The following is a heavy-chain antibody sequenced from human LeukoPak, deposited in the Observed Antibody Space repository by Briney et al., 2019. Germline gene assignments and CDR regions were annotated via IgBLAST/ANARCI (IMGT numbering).Heavy chain of an antibody. CDR3: SAQPEEVAGGRNS. CDR1: GFPFSRTS. J-gene: IGHJ5*01. Sequence: GGSLRLSCAASGFPFSRTSMTWVRQAPGKGLEWVSTISPSGGSTFYADSVKGRFSLFRANSKNTLFLQMNTLRAADTALYYCSAQPEEVAGGRNSGGRGALVTVSS. CDR2: ISPSGGST. V-gene: IGHV3-23*01. D-gene: IGHD6-19*01.